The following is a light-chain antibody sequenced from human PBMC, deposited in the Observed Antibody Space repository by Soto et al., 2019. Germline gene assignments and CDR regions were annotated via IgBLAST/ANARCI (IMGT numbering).Light chain of an antibody. CDR3: QQLKSYPIP. J-gene: IGKJ5*01. Sequence: QLTQSPSSQSASVGDRVKITCRASQGIRRSLTWYQPKPGTAPKLLIYAAYTLQSGVPSRLSGIGSGPDVTLTIRTRQPEVLATYYGQQLKSYPIPFGHWTRLE. CDR1: QGIRRS. V-gene: IGKV1-9*01. CDR2: AAY.